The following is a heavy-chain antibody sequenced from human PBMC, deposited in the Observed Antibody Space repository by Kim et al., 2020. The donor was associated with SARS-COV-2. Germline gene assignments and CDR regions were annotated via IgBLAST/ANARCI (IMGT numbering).Heavy chain of an antibody. D-gene: IGHD3-22*01. V-gene: IGHV3-23*01. CDR3: AKHFGSSGSEFQH. J-gene: IGHJ1*01. CDR2: ISGSDEST. Sequence: GGSLRLFCAASGFTFAAYAMSWVRQAPGKGLQWVSGISGSDESTFHADSVKGRFIISRDNSKNTLHLQMNSLRVEDTAVYYCAKHFGSSGSEFQHWGQGT. CDR1: GFTFAAYA.